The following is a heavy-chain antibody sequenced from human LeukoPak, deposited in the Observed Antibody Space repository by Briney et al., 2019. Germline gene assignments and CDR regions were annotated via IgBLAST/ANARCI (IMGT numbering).Heavy chain of an antibody. CDR3: ARDQVYYYDSSPHFAY. D-gene: IGHD3-22*01. J-gene: IGHJ4*02. Sequence: GGSPRLSCAASGFTFSSYGMHWVRQAPGKGLEWVAVIWYDGSNKYYADSVKGRFTISRDNSKNTLYLQMNSLRAEDTAVYYCARDQVYYYDSSPHFAYWGQGTLVTVSS. V-gene: IGHV3-33*01. CDR2: IWYDGSNK. CDR1: GFTFSSYG.